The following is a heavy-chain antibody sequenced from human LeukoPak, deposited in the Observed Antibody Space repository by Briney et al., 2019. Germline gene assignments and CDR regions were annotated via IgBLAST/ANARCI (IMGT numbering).Heavy chain of an antibody. CDR2: IRSKAYGGTT. J-gene: IGHJ6*03. V-gene: IGHV3-49*04. D-gene: IGHD3-3*01. CDR3: TRGRRDYDFWSGYKEEYYYMDV. CDR1: GFTFGDYA. Sequence: PGGSLRLSCTASGFTFGDYAMSWVRQAPGKGLEWVGFIRSKAYGGTTEYAASVKGRFTISRDDSKSIAYLQMNSLKTEDTAVYYCTRGRRDYDFWSGYKEEYYYMDVWGKGTTVTLSS.